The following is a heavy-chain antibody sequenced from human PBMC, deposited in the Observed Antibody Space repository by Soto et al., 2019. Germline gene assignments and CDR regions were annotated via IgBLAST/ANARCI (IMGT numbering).Heavy chain of an antibody. V-gene: IGHV1-18*04. CDR1: GYTFTSYG. CDR3: ARDIWELLHYYYGMDV. D-gene: IGHD1-26*01. Sequence: ASVKVSCKASGYTFTSYGISWVRQAPGQGLEWMGWISAYNGNTNYAQKLQGRVTMTTDTYTSTAYMELRSLRSDDTAVYYCARDIWELLHYYYGMDVWGQGTTVTVSS. J-gene: IGHJ6*02. CDR2: ISAYNGNT.